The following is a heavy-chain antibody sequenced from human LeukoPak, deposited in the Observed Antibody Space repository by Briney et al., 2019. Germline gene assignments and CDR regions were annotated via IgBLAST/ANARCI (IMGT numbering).Heavy chain of an antibody. Sequence: SETLSLTCTVSSGSISTYYWTWIRQPPGKRLEWIGFIHYTESTNYNPSLKSRVTISVDTSKNQFSLKLNSVTAADTAVYYCARSSGSRYYIDYWGQGTLVTVSS. CDR2: IHYTEST. J-gene: IGHJ4*02. CDR3: ARSSGSRYYIDY. V-gene: IGHV4-59*01. D-gene: IGHD1-26*01. CDR1: SGSISTYY.